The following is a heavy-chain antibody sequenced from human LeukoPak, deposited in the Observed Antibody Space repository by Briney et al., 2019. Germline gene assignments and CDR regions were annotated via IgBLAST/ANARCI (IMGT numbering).Heavy chain of an antibody. V-gene: IGHV3-33*01. CDR2: IWYDGRTK. CDR3: ARDFEYSSSTGVY. J-gene: IGHJ4*02. D-gene: IGHD5-12*01. Sequence: GGSLRLSCAASGFTFSKYCIHWVRQAPGKGLEWVAVIWYDGRTKYYADSVKGRFTISRDNSKNTLYLQMNSLRAEDTAVYYCARDFEYSSSTGVYWGQGTLVTVSS. CDR1: GFTFSKYC.